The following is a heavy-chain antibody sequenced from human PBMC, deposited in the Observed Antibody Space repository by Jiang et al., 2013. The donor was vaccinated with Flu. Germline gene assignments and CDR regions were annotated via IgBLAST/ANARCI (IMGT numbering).Heavy chain of an antibody. CDR1: GFTFNIYA. CDR2: VSYDGSNK. CDR3: AREEGATYYTFDY. Sequence: VQLLESGGGVVQSGRSLRLSCVVSGFTFNIYATHWVRQAPGKGLEWVAVVSYDGSNKFYADSVKGRFTISRDNSKNTLYLQMNSLRGEDTAVYFCAREEGATYYTFDYWGQGTLVTVSS. D-gene: IGHD1-26*01. J-gene: IGHJ4*02. V-gene: IGHV3-30*04.